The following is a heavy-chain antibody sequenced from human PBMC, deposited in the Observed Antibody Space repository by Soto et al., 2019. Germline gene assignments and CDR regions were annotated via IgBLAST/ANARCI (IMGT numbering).Heavy chain of an antibody. CDR3: AKDVFIVATIGYFDY. J-gene: IGHJ4*02. CDR1: GFTFSSYG. Sequence: GGSLRLSCAASGFTFSSYGMHWVRQAPGKGLEWVAVISYDGSNKYYADSVKGRFTISRDNSKNTLYLQMNSLRAEDTAVYYCAKDVFIVATIGYFDYWGQGTLVTVSS. V-gene: IGHV3-30*18. CDR2: ISYDGSNK. D-gene: IGHD5-12*01.